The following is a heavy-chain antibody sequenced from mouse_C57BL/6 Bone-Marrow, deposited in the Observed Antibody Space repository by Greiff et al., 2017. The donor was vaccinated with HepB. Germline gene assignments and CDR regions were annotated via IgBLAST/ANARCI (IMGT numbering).Heavy chain of an antibody. CDR1: GYTFTDYN. J-gene: IGHJ2*01. D-gene: IGHD1-1*01. CDR2: INPNNGGT. CDR3: ARTHYYGSSYFDY. V-gene: IGHV1-18*01. Sequence: VQLQQSGPELVKPGASVKIPCKASGYTFTDYNMDWVKQSHGKSLEWIGDINPNNGGTIYNQKFKGKATLTVDKSSSTAYMELRSLTSEDTAVYYCARTHYYGSSYFDYWGQGTTLTVSS.